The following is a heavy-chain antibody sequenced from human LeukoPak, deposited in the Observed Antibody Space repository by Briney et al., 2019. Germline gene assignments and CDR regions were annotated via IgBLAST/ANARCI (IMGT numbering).Heavy chain of an antibody. D-gene: IGHD3-10*01. CDR3: TSDSGRRRGVFNIDY. CDR2: ISSSSSAI. Sequence: GGSLRLSCAASGFTFTTYGMNWVRQAPGKGLGWISYISSSSSAIKYAGSVKGRFTISRDNDKNSLYLQLNSLRAEDTAVYYCTSDSGRRRGVFNIDYWGQGTLVTVSS. CDR1: GFTFTTYG. J-gene: IGHJ4*02. V-gene: IGHV3-48*01.